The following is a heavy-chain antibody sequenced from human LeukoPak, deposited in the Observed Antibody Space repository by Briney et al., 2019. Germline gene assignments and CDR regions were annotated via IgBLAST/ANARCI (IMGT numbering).Heavy chain of an antibody. CDR2: INHSGST. CDR1: GGSLSGYY. D-gene: IGHD6-6*01. J-gene: IGHJ4*02. CDR3: ARARIAARRYFDY. Sequence: SETLSLTCAVYGGSLSGYYCSWVRQPPGKELGWIGEINHSGSTNYNPSLKSRVTISVDTSKNQFSLKLSSVTAADTAVYYCARARIAARRYFDYWGQGTLVTVSS. V-gene: IGHV4-34*01.